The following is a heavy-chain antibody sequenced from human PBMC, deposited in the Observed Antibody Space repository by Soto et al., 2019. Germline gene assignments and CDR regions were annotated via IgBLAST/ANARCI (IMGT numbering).Heavy chain of an antibody. CDR1: GYTFTSYG. Sequence: GASVKVSCKASGYTFTSYGISWVRQAPGQGLERMGWISAYNGNTNYAQKLQGRVTMTTDTSTSTAYMELRSLRSDDTAVYYCARDRAPYCSGGSCYDWFDPWGQGTLVTAPQ. V-gene: IGHV1-18*01. J-gene: IGHJ5*02. CDR3: ARDRAPYCSGGSCYDWFDP. CDR2: ISAYNGNT. D-gene: IGHD2-15*01.